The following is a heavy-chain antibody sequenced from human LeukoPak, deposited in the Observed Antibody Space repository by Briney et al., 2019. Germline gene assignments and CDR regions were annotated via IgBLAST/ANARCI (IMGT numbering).Heavy chain of an antibody. D-gene: IGHD5-18*01. Sequence: GGSMRLAWAASGFTFSSYWMSWVRQAPGKGLEWVANIKQDGSEEYYVGSVKGRFTISRDNADNSRYLQMSSLRAEDTAVYYCASGYRTFDYWGQGTLVTVYS. CDR2: IKQDGSEE. CDR3: ASGYRTFDY. J-gene: IGHJ4*02. CDR1: GFTFSSYW. V-gene: IGHV3-7*03.